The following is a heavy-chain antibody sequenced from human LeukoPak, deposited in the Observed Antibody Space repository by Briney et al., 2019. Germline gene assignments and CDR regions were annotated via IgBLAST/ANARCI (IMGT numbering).Heavy chain of an antibody. J-gene: IGHJ3*02. CDR1: GFTFSSYA. Sequence: GRSLRLSCAASGFTFSSYAMHWVRQAPGKGLEWVAVISYDGSNKYYADSVKGRFTISRDNSKNTLYLQMNSLRAEDTAVYYCARGLTMVRGVTNAFDIWGQGTMVTVSS. CDR2: ISYDGSNK. V-gene: IGHV3-30*04. D-gene: IGHD3-10*01. CDR3: ARGLTMVRGVTNAFDI.